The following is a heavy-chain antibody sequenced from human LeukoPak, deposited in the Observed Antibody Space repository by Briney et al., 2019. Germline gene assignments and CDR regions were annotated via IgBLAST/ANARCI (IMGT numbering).Heavy chain of an antibody. CDR3: ARPSGSCPAPYY. J-gene: IGHJ4*02. CDR2: INPNSGGT. Sequence: GASVKVSCKASGYTFTGYYIHWVRQAPGQGLEWMGWINPNSGGTNYAQKFQGRVTMTRDTAISTAYMELSRLTSDDTAVYYCARPSGSCPAPYYWGQGTLVTVSS. D-gene: IGHD1-26*01. CDR1: GYTFTGYY. V-gene: IGHV1-2*02.